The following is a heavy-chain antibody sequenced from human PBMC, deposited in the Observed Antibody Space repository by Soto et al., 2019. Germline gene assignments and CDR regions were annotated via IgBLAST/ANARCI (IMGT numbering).Heavy chain of an antibody. CDR3: TTDVSGPLDDY. Sequence: PGGSLRLSCVASGFTFSRAWMTWVRQAPGKGLEWIGRIKSEIDGGAADYAAPVKGRFTISRDDSRDTMYLQMKRLTIEDTGVYYCTTDVSGPLDDYWGQGTLVTVSS. D-gene: IGHD1-1*01. CDR1: GFTFSRAW. V-gene: IGHV3-15*01. CDR2: IKSEIDGGAA. J-gene: IGHJ4*02.